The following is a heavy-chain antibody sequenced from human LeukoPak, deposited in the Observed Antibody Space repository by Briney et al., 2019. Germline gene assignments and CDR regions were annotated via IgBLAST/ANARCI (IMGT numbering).Heavy chain of an antibody. V-gene: IGHV1-2*04. D-gene: IGHD1-26*01. CDR3: AGDVGEWELHHFDY. CDR2: INPNSGGT. CDR1: GYTFTGYY. Sequence: ASVKVSCKASGYTFTGYYMHWVRQAPGQGLEWMGWINPNSGGTNYAQKFQGWVTMTRDTSISTAYMELSRLRSDDTAVYYCAGDVGEWELHHFDYWGQGTLVTVSS. J-gene: IGHJ4*02.